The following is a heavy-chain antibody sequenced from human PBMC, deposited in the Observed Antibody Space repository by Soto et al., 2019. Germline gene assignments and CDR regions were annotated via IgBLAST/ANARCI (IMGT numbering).Heavy chain of an antibody. J-gene: IGHJ6*02. CDR1: GFTFSRYG. CDR2: TSHDGTNK. D-gene: IGHD5-12*01. V-gene: IGHV3-30*18. CDR3: AKETVATIRPTRIYYYYGLDV. Sequence: QVQLVESGGGVVQPGRSLRLSCATSGFTFSRYGIHWVRQAPGKGLEWVAVTSHDGTNKYYTDSVKGRFIISRDNSKNTLYLEMNSLRAEDTAVYYCAKETVATIRPTRIYYYYGLDVWGPGTTVSVSS.